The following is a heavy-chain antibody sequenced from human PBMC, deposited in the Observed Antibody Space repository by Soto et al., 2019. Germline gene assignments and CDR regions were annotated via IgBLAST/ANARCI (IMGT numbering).Heavy chain of an antibody. D-gene: IGHD6-19*01. J-gene: IGHJ4*02. Sequence: PSETLSLTCTVAGGSISSSSYYWGWIRQPPGKGLEWIGSIHYSGNTYYNPSLKSRVIISVDTSKSQFSLKLSSVTAADTAVHYCARLRYSSGWPVDYWGQGTLVTVSS. CDR3: ARLRYSSGWPVDY. CDR2: IHYSGNT. V-gene: IGHV4-39*01. CDR1: GGSISSSSYY.